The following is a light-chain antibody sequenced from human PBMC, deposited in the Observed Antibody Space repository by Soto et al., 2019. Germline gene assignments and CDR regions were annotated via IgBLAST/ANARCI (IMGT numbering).Light chain of an antibody. Sequence: DIQMTQSPSTVSASVGDRVTITCRASQSIDTWLAWYHQKPGRVPKVLIYKASSLESGVPSRFSGSGSGTEFTLTISSLQPDDFATYYCQQYKTSWTFGQGTKVEIK. V-gene: IGKV1-5*03. CDR1: QSIDTW. CDR3: QQYKTSWT. J-gene: IGKJ1*01. CDR2: KAS.